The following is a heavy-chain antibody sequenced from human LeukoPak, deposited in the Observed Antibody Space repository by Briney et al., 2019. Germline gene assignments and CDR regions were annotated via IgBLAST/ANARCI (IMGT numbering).Heavy chain of an antibody. Sequence: PGGSLRLSCAASGFTFDDYAIHRVRQAPGKGLEWVSGISWKSGSVVYADSVKGRFTISRDNSKNTLYLQMNTLRAEDTAIYYCASIVLLYFGELSLAAGHVDRDVWGKGTTVTVSS. V-gene: IGHV3-9*01. CDR3: ASIVLLYFGELSLAAGHVDRDV. CDR2: ISWKSGSV. J-gene: IGHJ6*03. CDR1: GFTFDDYA. D-gene: IGHD3-10*01.